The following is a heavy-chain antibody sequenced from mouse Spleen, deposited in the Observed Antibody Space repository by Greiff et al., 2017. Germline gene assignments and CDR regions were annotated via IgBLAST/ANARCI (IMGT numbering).Heavy chain of an antibody. V-gene: IGHV5-9-1*01. D-gene: IGHD1-1*01. CDR2: ISSGGSYT. CDR3: ARRDYYGSSLYWYFDV. J-gene: IGHJ1*01. CDR1: GFTFSSYA. Sequence: EVKLVESGGGLVKPGGSLKLSCAASGFTFSSYAMSWVRQTPEKRLEWVATISSGGSYTYYPDSVKGRFTISRDNAKNTLYLQMSSLRSEDTAMYYCARRDYYGSSLYWYFDVWGAGTTVTVSS.